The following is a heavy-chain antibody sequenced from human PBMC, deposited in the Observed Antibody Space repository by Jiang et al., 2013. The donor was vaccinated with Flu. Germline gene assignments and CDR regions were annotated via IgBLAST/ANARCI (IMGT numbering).Heavy chain of an antibody. Sequence: GSGLVKPSETLSLTCDVSGYSISSGHYWEWIRQSPGKGLEAIGSVYRSGTTYYNPSLKSRVTISLEMSKNQFSLRLKSVTAADTAVYYCVRGGASWMASYFDAWGQGILVTVSS. CDR2: VYRSGTT. V-gene: IGHV4-38-2*01. D-gene: IGHD4/OR15-4a*01. J-gene: IGHJ5*02. CDR1: GYSISSGHY. CDR3: VRGGASWMASYFDA.